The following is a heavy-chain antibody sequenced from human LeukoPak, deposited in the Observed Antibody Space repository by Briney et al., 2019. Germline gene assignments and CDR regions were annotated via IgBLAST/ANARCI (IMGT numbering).Heavy chain of an antibody. Sequence: PGGALRLSCVASGFSFSGYTMNWVREAPEKGLEWVSSISSSGDYIQYADSVKGRLTISRDNAKNSLYLQIHSLRAEDTAVYYCARDPDSSGWYYFDYWGQGTLVTVSS. CDR3: ARDPDSSGWYYFDY. CDR2: ISSSGDYI. D-gene: IGHD6-19*01. V-gene: IGHV3-21*06. J-gene: IGHJ4*02. CDR1: GFSFSGYT.